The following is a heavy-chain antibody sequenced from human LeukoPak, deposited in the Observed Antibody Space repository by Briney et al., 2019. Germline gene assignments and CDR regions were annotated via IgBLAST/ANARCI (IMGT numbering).Heavy chain of an antibody. CDR2: IKQDGSEK. CDR1: GFTFSSYW. CDR3: ARGGKQQLVSGYFDY. J-gene: IGHJ4*02. V-gene: IGHV3-7*01. D-gene: IGHD6-13*01. Sequence: PGGSLRLSCAASGFTFSSYWMSWVRQAPGKGLEWVANIKQDGSEKYYVDSVKGRFTISRDNAKNSLYLQMNSLRAEDTAVYYCARGGKQQLVSGYFDYWGQGTPVTVSS.